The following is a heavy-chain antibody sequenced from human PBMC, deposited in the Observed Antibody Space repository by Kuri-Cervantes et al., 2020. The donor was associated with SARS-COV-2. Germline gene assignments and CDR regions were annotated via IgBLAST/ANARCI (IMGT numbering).Heavy chain of an antibody. J-gene: IGHJ3*01. CDR1: GFTFDDCT. V-gene: IGHV3-43*01. D-gene: IGHD4-11*01. CDR3: ARDRDYIWV. CDR2: ISWDGGST. Sequence: GESLKISCAASGFTFDDCTMHWVRQAPGKGLEWVTLISWDGGSTYYADSVKSRFTISRDNSKNTLYLQMNILRAEDTAVYYCARDRDYIWVWGQGTMVTVSS.